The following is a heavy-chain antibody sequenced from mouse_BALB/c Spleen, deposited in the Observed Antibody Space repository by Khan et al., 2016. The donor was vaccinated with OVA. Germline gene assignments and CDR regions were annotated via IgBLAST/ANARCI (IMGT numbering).Heavy chain of an antibody. J-gene: IGHJ2*01. V-gene: IGHV8-11*01. CDR2: IWWNDNK. CDR3: TRIGLLRYFDY. Sequence: QVTLKESGPGLLQPSQTLSLTCSFSGFSLSTYGIGVGWIRQPSGKGLEWLAHIWWNDNKYYDTALKRRLTISKDTSNKQVFLNIASVDTADTATYYSTRIGLLRYFDYWGQGTTLTVSS. D-gene: IGHD2-12*01. CDR1: GFSLSTYGIG.